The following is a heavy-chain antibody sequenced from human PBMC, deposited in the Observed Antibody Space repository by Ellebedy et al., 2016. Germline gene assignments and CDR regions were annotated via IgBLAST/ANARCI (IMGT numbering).Heavy chain of an antibody. CDR3: ARGVGSGWFDP. CDR2: NFSDGNT. CDR1: GFTVSTNY. J-gene: IGHJ5*02. Sequence: GGSLRLSCAASGFTVSTNYMKWVRQAPGKGLEWVSANFSDGNTYYADSVKGRFTISRDNSKNTLYLQMNSLRAEDTAVYYCARGVGSGWFDPWGQGTLVTVSS. V-gene: IGHV3-53*01. D-gene: IGHD2-15*01.